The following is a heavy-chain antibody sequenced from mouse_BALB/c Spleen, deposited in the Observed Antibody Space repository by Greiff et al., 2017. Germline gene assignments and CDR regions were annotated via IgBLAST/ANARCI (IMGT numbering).Heavy chain of an antibody. V-gene: IGHV5-17*02. CDR3: ERAGNYEWYFDV. Sequence: EVQLVESGGGLVQPGGSRKLSCAASGFTFSSFGMHWVRQAPEKGLEWVAYISSGSSTIYYADTVKGRFTISRDNPKNTLFLQMTSLRSEDTAMYYCERAGNYEWYFDVGGAGTTVTVSS. J-gene: IGHJ1*01. CDR1: GFTFSSFG. CDR2: ISSGSSTI. D-gene: IGHD2-1*01.